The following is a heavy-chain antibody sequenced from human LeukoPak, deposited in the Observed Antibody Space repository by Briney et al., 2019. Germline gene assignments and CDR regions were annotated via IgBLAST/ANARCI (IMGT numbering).Heavy chain of an antibody. CDR1: GFTFSSYS. CDR2: ISGSGGST. Sequence: QPGASLRLSCAASGFTFSSYSMSWVRQPPGKGLEWVAAISGSGGSTYYADSVKGRFTISRDNSKNTLYLQTNSLRAEDTAVYYCAKDRDYYDSSGYYQYFQHWGQGTLVTVSS. CDR3: AKDRDYYDSSGYYQYFQH. J-gene: IGHJ1*01. D-gene: IGHD3-22*01. V-gene: IGHV3-23*01.